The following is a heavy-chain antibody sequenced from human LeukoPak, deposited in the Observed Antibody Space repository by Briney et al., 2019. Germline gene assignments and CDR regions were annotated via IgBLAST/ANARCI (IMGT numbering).Heavy chain of an antibody. CDR2: IIPIFGTA. CDR1: GGTFSSYA. J-gene: IGHJ6*02. Sequence: GASVKVSCKASGGTFSSYAISWVRQAPGQGLEWMGGIIPIFGTANYAQKFQGRVTITADESTSTAYMELSSLRSGDTAVYYCARDLISRCGGSCAHSYGMDVWGQGTTVTVSS. CDR3: ARDLISRCGGSCAHSYGMDV. V-gene: IGHV1-69*13. D-gene: IGHD2-15*01.